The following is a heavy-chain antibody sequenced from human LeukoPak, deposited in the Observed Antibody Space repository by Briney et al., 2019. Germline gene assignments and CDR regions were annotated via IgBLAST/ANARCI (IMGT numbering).Heavy chain of an antibody. J-gene: IGHJ4*02. CDR1: GYTFTSYG. Sequence: AASVKVSCKASGYTFTSYGISWVRQAPGQGLEWMGWISAYNGNTNYAQKLQGRVTMTTDTSTSTAYMELRSLRSDDTAVYYCARVEMATINAAGVPDYWGQGTLVTVSS. CDR2: ISAYNGNT. V-gene: IGHV1-18*01. CDR3: ARVEMATINAAGVPDY. D-gene: IGHD5-24*01.